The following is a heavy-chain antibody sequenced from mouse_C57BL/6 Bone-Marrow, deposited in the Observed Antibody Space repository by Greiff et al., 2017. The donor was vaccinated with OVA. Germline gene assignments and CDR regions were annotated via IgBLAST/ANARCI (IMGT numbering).Heavy chain of an antibody. CDR2: ISDGGSYT. D-gene: IGHD2-1*01. CDR1: GFTFSSYA. Sequence: EVQRVESGGGLVKPGGSLKLSCAASGFTFSSYAMSWVRQTPEKRLEWVATISDGGSYTYYPDNVKGRFTISRDNAKNNLYLQMSHLKSEDTAMYYCARAQGGNCLFDYWGQGTTLTVSS. CDR3: ARAQGGNCLFDY. V-gene: IGHV5-4*01. J-gene: IGHJ2*01.